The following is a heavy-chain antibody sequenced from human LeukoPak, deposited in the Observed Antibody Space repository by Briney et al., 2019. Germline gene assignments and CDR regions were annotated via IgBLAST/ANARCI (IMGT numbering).Heavy chain of an antibody. V-gene: IGHV4-39*02. Sequence: SETLSLTCTVSGGSISSSSYYWGWIRQPPGKGLEWIGSIYYSGSTYYNPSLKSRVTISVDTSKNQFSLKLSSATAADTAVYYCAREEGSYSSSWYSMVPSDYWGQGTLVTVSS. CDR1: GGSISSSSYY. J-gene: IGHJ4*02. CDR2: IYYSGST. CDR3: AREEGSYSSSWYSMVPSDY. D-gene: IGHD6-13*01.